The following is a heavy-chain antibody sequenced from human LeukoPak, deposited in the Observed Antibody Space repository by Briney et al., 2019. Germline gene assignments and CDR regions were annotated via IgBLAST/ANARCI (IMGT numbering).Heavy chain of an antibody. J-gene: IGHJ4*02. V-gene: IGHV3-11*04. Sequence: GGSLRLSCAASGFTFSDYYMSWIRQAPGKGLEWVSYVSSSGSTIYYADSVKGRFTISRDNAKNSLYLQMNSLRAEDTAVYYCARVRSAAMLDYWGQGTLVTVSS. CDR1: GFTFSDYY. CDR2: VSSSGSTI. CDR3: ARVRSAAMLDY. D-gene: IGHD2-2*01.